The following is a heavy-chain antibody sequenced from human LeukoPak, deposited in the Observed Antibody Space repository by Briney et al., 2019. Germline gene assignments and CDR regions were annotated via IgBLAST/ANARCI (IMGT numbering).Heavy chain of an antibody. CDR1: GGSISPYY. V-gene: IGHV4-59*01. J-gene: IGHJ4*02. D-gene: IGHD3-10*02. CDR2: IYYSGNT. CDR3: ARSTGSTMFIDY. Sequence: PSETLSLTCTVSGGSISPYYWSWIRQPPGKGLEWLGYIYYSGNTDYNPSLKSRVAIPVDTSKNQFSLKLSSVTAADTAVYCCARSTGSTMFIDYWGQGTLVTVSS.